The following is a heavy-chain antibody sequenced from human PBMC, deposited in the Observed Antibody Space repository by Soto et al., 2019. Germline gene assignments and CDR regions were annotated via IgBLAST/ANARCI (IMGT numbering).Heavy chain of an antibody. Sequence: SETLSLTCTVSGGSISSYYWSWIRQPPGKGLEWIGYIYYSGSTNYNPSLKSRVTISVDTSKNQFSLKLSSVTAADTAVYYCARDKLRYFDWLSMGYNWFDPWGQGTLVTVSS. CDR3: ARDKLRYFDWLSMGYNWFDP. CDR1: GGSISSYY. CDR2: IYYSGST. D-gene: IGHD3-9*01. V-gene: IGHV4-59*01. J-gene: IGHJ5*02.